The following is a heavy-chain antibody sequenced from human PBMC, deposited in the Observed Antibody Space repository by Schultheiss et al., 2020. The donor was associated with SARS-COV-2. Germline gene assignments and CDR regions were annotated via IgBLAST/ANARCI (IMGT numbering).Heavy chain of an antibody. D-gene: IGHD3-10*01. CDR2: INHSGST. J-gene: IGHJ3*02. Sequence: SETLSLTCTVSGGSISSSSYYWGWIRQPPGKGLEWIGEINHSGSTNYNPSLKSRVTISVDTSKNQFSLKLSSVTAADTAVYYCARDRGPEYGDAFDIWGQGTMVTVSS. CDR3: ARDRGPEYGDAFDI. V-gene: IGHV4-39*07. CDR1: GGSISSSSYY.